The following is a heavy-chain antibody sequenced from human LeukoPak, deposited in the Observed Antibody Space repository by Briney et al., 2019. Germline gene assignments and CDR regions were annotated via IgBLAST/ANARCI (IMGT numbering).Heavy chain of an antibody. J-gene: IGHJ4*02. CDR1: EFNVRSNY. V-gene: IGHV4-39*01. D-gene: IGHD3-10*01. Sequence: PGGSLRLSCAASEFNVRSNYMSWVRQAPGKGLEWIGSIYYSGSTYYNPSLKSRVTISVDTSKIQFSLKLSSVTAADTAVYYCASWRNYVSGSYNSYVYWAQGTPVTISS. CDR2: IYYSGST. CDR3: ASWRNYVSGSYNSYVY.